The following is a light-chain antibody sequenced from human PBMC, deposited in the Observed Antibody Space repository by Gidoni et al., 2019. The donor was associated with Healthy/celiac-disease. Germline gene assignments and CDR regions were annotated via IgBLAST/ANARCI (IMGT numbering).Light chain of an antibody. CDR2: EVS. CDR1: SGDVGGYNY. CDR3: SSYAGSNNRFV. V-gene: IGLV2-8*01. J-gene: IGLJ1*01. Sequence: QSALTQPPSASGSPGQSVTISCTGTSGDVGGYNYVSWYQQHPGKAPKLMIYEVSKRPSGVPDRFSGSKSGNTASLTVSGLQAEDEADYYCSSYAGSNNRFVFGTGTKVTVL.